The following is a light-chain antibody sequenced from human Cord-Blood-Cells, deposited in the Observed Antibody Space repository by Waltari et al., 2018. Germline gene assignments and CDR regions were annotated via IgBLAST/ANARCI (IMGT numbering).Light chain of an antibody. J-gene: IGKJ1*01. Sequence: DIQMTQSPSSLSASVGDRVTITCRASQGISNYLAWYQQKPGKVPKLLIYAASTLQSGVPSQSSGSGSGTDFTLTISSLQPEDGATYYCQKYNSAPWTCGQGTKVEIK. CDR3: QKYNSAPWT. CDR2: AAS. CDR1: QGISNY. V-gene: IGKV1-27*01.